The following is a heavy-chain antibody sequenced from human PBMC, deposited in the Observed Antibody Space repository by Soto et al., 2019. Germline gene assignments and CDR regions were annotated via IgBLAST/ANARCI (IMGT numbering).Heavy chain of an antibody. D-gene: IGHD4-17*01. CDR1: GFTFGNYW. CDR3: ARDVNYGDGTAYYDVFDI. Sequence: DVQLVESGGDLVQPGGSLRLSCAASGFTFGNYWMAWVRQAPGKGLEWVANIRGDGSREYYLDSVRGRFSVSRDNAQESLYLQMTGLRVEDTAVYYCARDVNYGDGTAYYDVFDIWGQETVVTVSS. CDR2: IRGDGSRE. V-gene: IGHV3-7*05. J-gene: IGHJ3*02.